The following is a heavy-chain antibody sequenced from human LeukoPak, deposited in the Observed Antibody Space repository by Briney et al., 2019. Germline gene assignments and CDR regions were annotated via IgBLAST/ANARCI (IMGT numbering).Heavy chain of an antibody. D-gene: IGHD3-10*01. V-gene: IGHV4-59*01. J-gene: IGHJ6*03. CDR1: GGSISSYY. Sequence: SETLSLACTVSGGSISSYYWSWIRQPPGKGLEWIGYIYYSGSTNYNPSLKSRVTISVDTSKNQFSLKLSSVTAADTAVYYCARLADTVRGVMDYYYYYYMDVWGKGTTVTVSS. CDR2: IYYSGST. CDR3: ARLADTVRGVMDYYYYYYMDV.